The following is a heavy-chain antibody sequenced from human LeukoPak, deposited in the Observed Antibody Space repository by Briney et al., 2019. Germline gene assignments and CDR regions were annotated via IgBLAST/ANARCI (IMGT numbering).Heavy chain of an antibody. CDR2: IYYSGST. CDR1: GGSISSYY. Sequence: SETLSLTCTVSGGSISSYYWSWIRQPPGKGLEWIGYIYYSGSTNYNPSLKSRVTISVDTSKNQFSLKLSSVTAADTAVYYCARSYDFWSGFRFWGQGTLVTVSS. CDR3: ARSYDFWSGFRF. D-gene: IGHD3-3*01. V-gene: IGHV4-59*01. J-gene: IGHJ4*02.